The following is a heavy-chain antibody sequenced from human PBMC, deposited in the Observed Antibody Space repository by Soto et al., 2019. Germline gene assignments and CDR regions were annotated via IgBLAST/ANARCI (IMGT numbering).Heavy chain of an antibody. CDR1: GDSVASNSAA. CDR3: ARDPVGYCSSTSCYSPNWFDP. Sequence: PSQTLSLTCAISGDSVASNSAAWNWIRQSPSRGLEWLGRTYYRSKWYKDYAVSVKSRITINPDTSKNQFSLQLNSVTPDDTAVYYCARDPVGYCSSTSCYSPNWFDPWGQGTLVTVSS. V-gene: IGHV6-1*01. D-gene: IGHD2-2*01. J-gene: IGHJ5*02. CDR2: TYYRSKWYK.